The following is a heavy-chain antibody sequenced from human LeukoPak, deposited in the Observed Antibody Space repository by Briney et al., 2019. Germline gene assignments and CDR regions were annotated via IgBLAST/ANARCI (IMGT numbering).Heavy chain of an antibody. CDR3: ARGIAAAGDY. V-gene: IGHV4-34*01. CDR2: INHSGST. D-gene: IGHD6-13*01. J-gene: IGHJ4*02. CDR1: GGSFSGYY. Sequence: RPSETLSLTCAVYGGSFSGYYWSWIRQPPGKGLEWIGEINHSGSTNYNPSLKRRVTISVDTSKNQFSLKLSSVTAADTAVYYCARGIAAAGDYWGQGTLVTVSS.